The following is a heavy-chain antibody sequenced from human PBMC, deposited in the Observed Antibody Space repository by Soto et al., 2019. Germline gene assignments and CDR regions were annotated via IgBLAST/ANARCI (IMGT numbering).Heavy chain of an antibody. J-gene: IGHJ6*02. Sequence: PSETLSLTCAVYDGSFSDYSWTWLRQPPGKGLEWIGEINHSGSTYYNPSLKSRVTISVDTSKNQFSLKLTSVTAADTAVYYCARDKWEPSYYYYYGMDVWGQGTTVTVSS. CDR2: INHSGST. CDR3: ARDKWEPSYYYYYGMDV. V-gene: IGHV4-34*01. CDR1: DGSFSDYS. D-gene: IGHD1-26*01.